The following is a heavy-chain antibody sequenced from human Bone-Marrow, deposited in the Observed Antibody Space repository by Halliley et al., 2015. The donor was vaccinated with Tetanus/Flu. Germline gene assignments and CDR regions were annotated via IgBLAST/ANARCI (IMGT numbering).Heavy chain of an antibody. CDR3: AREGGPSYVTAVDF. Sequence: TLSLTCIVSGDSMSRYYWSWIRQPPGKGLEWIGYVYYDGNAKYNPSLESRVAIGIDTSKNQFYLNLRSVTAADTAVYYCAREGGPSYVTAVDFWGQGALVTVSS. CDR2: VYYDGNA. D-gene: IGHD2-21*02. CDR1: GDSMSRYY. J-gene: IGHJ4*02. V-gene: IGHV4-59*01.